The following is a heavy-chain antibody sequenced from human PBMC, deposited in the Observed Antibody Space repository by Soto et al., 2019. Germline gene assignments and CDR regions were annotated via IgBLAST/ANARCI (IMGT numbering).Heavy chain of an antibody. Sequence: QVQLVESGGGVVQPGRSLRLSCAASGFTFSSYGMYWVRQAPGKGLEWVAVIWYDGSNKYYADSVKGRFTISRDNSKNTLYLQMNSLRAEDTAVYYCVRDTGAYSGSYFDYWGQGTLVTVSS. D-gene: IGHD1-26*01. V-gene: IGHV3-33*01. CDR2: IWYDGSNK. CDR3: VRDTGAYSGSYFDY. J-gene: IGHJ4*02. CDR1: GFTFSSYG.